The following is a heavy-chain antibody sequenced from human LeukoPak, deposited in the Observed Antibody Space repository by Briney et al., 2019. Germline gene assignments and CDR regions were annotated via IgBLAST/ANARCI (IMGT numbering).Heavy chain of an antibody. CDR1: GFTFSSYA. CDR2: IGGSGGST. V-gene: IGHV3-23*01. Sequence: GGSLRLSCAASGFTFSSYAMSWVRQAPGKGLEWVSAIGGSGGSTHYADSVKGRFTISRDNSKNTLYLQMNSLRAEDTAVYYCAKDPLDIYYDSSGYFDYWGQGTLVTVSS. CDR3: AKDPLDIYYDSSGYFDY. J-gene: IGHJ4*02. D-gene: IGHD3-22*01.